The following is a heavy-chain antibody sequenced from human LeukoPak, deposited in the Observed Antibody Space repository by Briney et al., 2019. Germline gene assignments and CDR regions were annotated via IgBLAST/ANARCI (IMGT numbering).Heavy chain of an antibody. CDR1: GGSISSSSYY. Sequence: SETLSLTCTVSGGSISSSSYYWGWIRQPPGKGLEWIGSIYYSGSTYYNPSLKSRVTISVDTSKNQFSLKLSSVTAADTAVYYCARDQNERSYRYYGSGSYHRDAFDIWGQGTMVTVSS. V-gene: IGHV4-39*07. CDR3: ARDQNERSYRYYGSGSYHRDAFDI. J-gene: IGHJ3*02. CDR2: IYYSGST. D-gene: IGHD3-10*01.